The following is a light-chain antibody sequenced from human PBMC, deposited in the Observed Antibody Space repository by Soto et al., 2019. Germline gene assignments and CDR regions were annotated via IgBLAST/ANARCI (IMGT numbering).Light chain of an antibody. V-gene: IGLV2-11*01. CDR1: TSDIGGYKY. Sequence: QSALTQPPSVSGSPGQSVTISCTGTTSDIGGYKYVSWYQQLPGKAPKLMIFDVTKRPSGVPDRFSGSNSGNTASLTISGLQDEDEAIYYCCSYARTTHVFGTGTKVTVL. CDR2: DVT. CDR3: CSYARTTHV. J-gene: IGLJ1*01.